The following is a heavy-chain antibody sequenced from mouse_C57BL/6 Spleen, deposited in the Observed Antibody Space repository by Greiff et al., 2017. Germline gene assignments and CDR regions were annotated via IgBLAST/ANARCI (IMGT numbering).Heavy chain of an antibody. V-gene: IGHV7-3*01. J-gene: IGHJ4*01. D-gene: IGHD2-2*01. CDR3: ARCGYDEGYYYAMDY. CDR2: IRNKANGYTT. Sequence: EVMLVESGGGLVQPGGSLSLSCAASGFTFTDYYMSWVRQPPGKALEWLGFIRNKANGYTTEYSASVKGRFTISRDNSQSILYLQMNALRAEDSATYYCARCGYDEGYYYAMDYWGQGTSVTVSS. CDR1: GFTFTDYY.